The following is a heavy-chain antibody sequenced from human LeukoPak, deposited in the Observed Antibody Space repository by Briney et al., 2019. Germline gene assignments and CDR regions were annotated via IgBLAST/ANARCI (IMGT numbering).Heavy chain of an antibody. CDR1: GYTFTGYY. D-gene: IGHD1-26*01. CDR2: INTSGGST. Sequence: GASVKVSCKASGYTFTGYYMHWVRQAPGQGLEWMGIINTSGGSTTYAQKFQGRVTMTRDTSTSTVYMELSSLRSEDTAVYYCASSEWELLRWFDPWGQGTLVTVSS. V-gene: IGHV1-46*01. CDR3: ASSEWELLRWFDP. J-gene: IGHJ5*02.